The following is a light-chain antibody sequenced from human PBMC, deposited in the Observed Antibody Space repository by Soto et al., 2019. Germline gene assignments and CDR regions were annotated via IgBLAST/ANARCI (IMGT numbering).Light chain of an antibody. CDR2: DAS. J-gene: IGKJ1*01. CDR1: QSISNW. V-gene: IGKV1-5*01. CDR3: HQYNIYSPT. Sequence: DIQMTQSPSTLSASVGDRVTITCRASQSISNWLAWYQQKPGKAPNLLIYDASSLQSGVPSRFSGSGSGTDFSLTLNSLRPDDFATYYCHQYNIYSPTFGQGTKV.